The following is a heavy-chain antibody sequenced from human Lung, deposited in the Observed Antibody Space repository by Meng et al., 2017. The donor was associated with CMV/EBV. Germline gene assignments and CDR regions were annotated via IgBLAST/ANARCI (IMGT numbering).Heavy chain of an antibody. V-gene: IGHV1-8*01. CDR1: GYTFTNYD. D-gene: IGHD3-10*01. CDR3: ARGRAGSGSPYYFDY. Sequence: ASXXVSXKASGYTFTNYDINWVRRATGQGLEWLGWINPNNYNTGYAHQFQGRVTMTRTTSISTAYLELSGLRSEETAVYYCARGRAGSGSPYYFDYWGQGTLVTVSS. J-gene: IGHJ4*02. CDR2: INPNNYNT.